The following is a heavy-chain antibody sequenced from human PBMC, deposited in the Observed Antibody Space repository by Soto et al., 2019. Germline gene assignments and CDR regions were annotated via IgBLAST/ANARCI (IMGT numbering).Heavy chain of an antibody. J-gene: IGHJ4*02. CDR2: IKTDGYAA. Sequence: GGSLRLSCVASGFTFDSHWMHWVRQAPGEGLVWVSRIKTDGYAAAYADSVKGRFTISRDNTKNTVYLQMNSLRAEDTAAYFCVRESGVAADCWGQGTLVTVSS. CDR3: VRESGVAADC. V-gene: IGHV3-74*01. D-gene: IGHD6-19*01. CDR1: GFTFDSHW.